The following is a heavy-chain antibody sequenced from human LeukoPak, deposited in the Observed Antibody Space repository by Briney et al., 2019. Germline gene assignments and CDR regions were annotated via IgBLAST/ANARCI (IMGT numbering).Heavy chain of an antibody. Sequence: SVKVSCKASGATFSSYAISWLRQAPGQGLEWMGRIIPIFGTADYAQKFQGRVTITTDESTSTAYMELSSLRSEDTAVYYCTRDSSSPPSSGYGFDYWGQGTLVTVSS. V-gene: IGHV1-69*05. CDR3: TRDSSSPPSSGYGFDY. CDR1: GATFSSYA. CDR2: IIPIFGTA. D-gene: IGHD6-13*01. J-gene: IGHJ4*02.